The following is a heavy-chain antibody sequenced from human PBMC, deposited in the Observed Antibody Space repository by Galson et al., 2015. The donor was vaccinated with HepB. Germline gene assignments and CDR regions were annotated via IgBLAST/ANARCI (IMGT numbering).Heavy chain of an antibody. CDR2: INTNTGNP. CDR1: GYTFTSYA. CDR3: ARDRPDGSSAYYDFWSGYRYDAFYI. Sequence: SVKVSCKASGYTFTSYAMNWVRQAPGQGLEWMGWINTNTGNPTYAQGFTGRFVFSLDTSVSTAYLQISSLKAEDTAVYYCARDRPDGSSAYYDFWSGYRYDAFYIWGQGTMVTVSS. D-gene: IGHD3-3*01. V-gene: IGHV7-4-1*02. J-gene: IGHJ3*02.